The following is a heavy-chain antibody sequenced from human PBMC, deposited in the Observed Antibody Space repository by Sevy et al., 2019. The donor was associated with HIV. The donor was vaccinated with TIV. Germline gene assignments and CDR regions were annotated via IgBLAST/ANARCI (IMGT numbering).Heavy chain of an antibody. Sequence: GGSLRLSCAASGFTFSDYYMSWIRQAPGKGLEWVSYISSSGSTIYYADSVKGRFTISRDNAKNSLYLQMNSLRAEDTAVYYCARGGGATTKGIHLWPDYYYYGMDVWGQGTTVTVSS. J-gene: IGHJ6*02. CDR2: ISSSGSTI. CDR3: ARGGGATTKGIHLWPDYYYYGMDV. V-gene: IGHV3-11*01. CDR1: GFTFSDYY. D-gene: IGHD5-18*01.